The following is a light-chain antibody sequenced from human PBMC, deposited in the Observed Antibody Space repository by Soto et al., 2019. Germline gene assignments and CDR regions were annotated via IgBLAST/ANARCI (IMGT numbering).Light chain of an antibody. CDR2: KAS. Sequence: DIQMTQSPSTLSASVEDRVTITCRASQSISSWLAWYQQKPGKAPKLLIYKASSLESGVPSRFSGSGSGTEFTLTISSLQPDDFATYYCQQYNSYSWTFGQGT. CDR3: QQYNSYSWT. CDR1: QSISSW. J-gene: IGKJ1*01. V-gene: IGKV1-5*03.